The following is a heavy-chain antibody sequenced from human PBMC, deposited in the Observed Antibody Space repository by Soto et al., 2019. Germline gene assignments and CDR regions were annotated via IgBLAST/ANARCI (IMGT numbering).Heavy chain of an antibody. CDR3: ARSTHCSGGSRYRRDWFDP. CDR1: GFSLSNARMG. V-gene: IGHV2-26*01. J-gene: IGHJ5*02. Sequence: QVTLKESGPVLVKLTETLTLTCTVSGFSLSNARMGVSWIRQPPGKALEWLAHIFSNDEKSYSTSLKSRLTIPNDTSKNQVGPTITNMDPVDTATYYCARSTHCSGGSRYRRDWFDPWGQGTLVTVSS. D-gene: IGHD2-15*01. CDR2: IFSNDEK.